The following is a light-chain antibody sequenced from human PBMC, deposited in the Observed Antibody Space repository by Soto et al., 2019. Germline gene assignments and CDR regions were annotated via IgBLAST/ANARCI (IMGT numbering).Light chain of an antibody. V-gene: IGLV2-14*01. CDR1: TSDVGGYNY. CDR2: EVS. Sequence: QSVLTQPASVSGSPGQSITISCTGTTSDVGGYNYVSWYQQHPGKVPKLLIHEVSNRTSGDSNRFSGSKSGNTASLTTSGLQAEDEADYYCLSKTSSISYVVGTGPKVTLL. CDR3: LSKTSSISYV. J-gene: IGLJ1*01.